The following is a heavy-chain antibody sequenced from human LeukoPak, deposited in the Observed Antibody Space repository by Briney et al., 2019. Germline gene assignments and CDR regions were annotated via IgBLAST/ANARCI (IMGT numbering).Heavy chain of an antibody. CDR3: APQRGFRLLDRYFES. Sequence: TGGSLRLSCAASGFTFSSYSMNWVRQAPGKGLEWISYISSGSTTIYYADSVKGRFTISRDNAKNSLYLQMNSLRAEDTAVYYCAPQRGFRLLDRYFESWGQGTLVTVSS. D-gene: IGHD5-18*01. CDR1: GFTFSSYS. CDR2: ISSGSTTI. V-gene: IGHV3-48*01. J-gene: IGHJ4*02.